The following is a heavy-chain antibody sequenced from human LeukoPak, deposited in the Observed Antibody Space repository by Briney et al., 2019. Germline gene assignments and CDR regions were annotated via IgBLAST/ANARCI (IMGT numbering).Heavy chain of an antibody. CDR1: GYTFTSYY. CDR3: ARELVATTDVFDY. CDR2: INPSGGST. J-gene: IGHJ4*02. V-gene: IGHV1-46*01. Sequence: ASVKVSCKASGYTFTSYYIHWVRQAPGQGLEWMGIINPSGGSTSYAQKLQDRVTMTRDTSTSTVYMELSSLRSEDTAVYYCARELVATTDVFDYWGQGTLVTVSS. D-gene: IGHD5-12*01.